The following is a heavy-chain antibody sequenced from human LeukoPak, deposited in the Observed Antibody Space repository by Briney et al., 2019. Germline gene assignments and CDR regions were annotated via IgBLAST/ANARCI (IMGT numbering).Heavy chain of an antibody. J-gene: IGHJ4*02. V-gene: IGHV1-2*02. CDR1: GYTFTGYY. D-gene: IGHD1-1*01. Sequence: ASVKVTCKASGYTFTGYYMHWVRQAPGQGLEWMGWINPNSGGTNYAQKFQGRVTMTGDPSTRTVYMELSSLTSDGTAVYYCARGTTDDYWGQGTPVTVSS. CDR3: ARGTTDDY. CDR2: INPNSGGT.